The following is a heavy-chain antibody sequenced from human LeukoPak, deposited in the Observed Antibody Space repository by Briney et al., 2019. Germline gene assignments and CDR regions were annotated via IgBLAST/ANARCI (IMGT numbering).Heavy chain of an antibody. D-gene: IGHD1-26*01. V-gene: IGHV4-59*08. CDR3: ARHGGGPYLQY. CDR2: VYYSGST. CDR1: GGSISSYY. Sequence: PSETLSLTCTVSGGSISSYYWSWIRQPPGRGLEWIGYVYYSGSTNYNSPLKSRVTISVDTSKNQFSLNLRSVTAADTAVYYCARHGGGPYLQYWGQGALVIVSA. J-gene: IGHJ4*02.